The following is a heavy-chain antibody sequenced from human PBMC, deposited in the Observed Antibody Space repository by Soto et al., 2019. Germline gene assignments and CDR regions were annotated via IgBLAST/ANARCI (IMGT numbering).Heavy chain of an antibody. Sequence: GGSLRLSCVVPGSIFSGYGMHWVRQAPGKGLEWVAVIWHDGGGTYYADSVKGRFTISRDNSKNTLYLQMNSLRAEDTAVYYCAKESGDGSGSPYYFDYWGQGTLVTVSS. J-gene: IGHJ4*02. CDR3: AKESGDGSGSPYYFDY. CDR2: IWHDGGGT. CDR1: GSIFSGYG. V-gene: IGHV3-33*06. D-gene: IGHD3-10*01.